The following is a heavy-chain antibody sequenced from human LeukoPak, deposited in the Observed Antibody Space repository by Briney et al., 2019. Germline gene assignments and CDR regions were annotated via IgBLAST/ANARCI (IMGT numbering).Heavy chain of an antibody. D-gene: IGHD3-16*01. CDR2: IYHSGST. V-gene: IGHV4-4*02. Sequence: SETLSLTCAVSGGSISSSNWWSWIRQPPGKWLEWIGEIYHSGSTNYNPSLKSRVTISVDTSKNQFSLTLNSVTAADTAVYYCARVITVRGVIFDYWGQGTLVTVSS. J-gene: IGHJ4*02. CDR3: ARVITVRGVIFDY. CDR1: GGSISSSNW.